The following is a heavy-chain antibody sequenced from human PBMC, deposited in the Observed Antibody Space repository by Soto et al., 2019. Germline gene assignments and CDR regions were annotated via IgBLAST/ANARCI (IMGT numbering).Heavy chain of an antibody. CDR1: GFTFSNYW. J-gene: IGHJ6*03. CDR3: ATPRGYCGDDSRPGYINYMAV. CDR2: INSDGSST. V-gene: IGHV3-74*01. Sequence: EVQLVESGGGLVQPGGSLRLSCAASGFTFSNYWMHWVRQAPGKGLVWVSRINSDGSSTPYADSVSGRFTISRYTVKNTLFLQMNILRAEDTAVYYCATPRGYCGDDSRPGYINYMAVWGKGTTGTSSS. D-gene: IGHD2-21*01.